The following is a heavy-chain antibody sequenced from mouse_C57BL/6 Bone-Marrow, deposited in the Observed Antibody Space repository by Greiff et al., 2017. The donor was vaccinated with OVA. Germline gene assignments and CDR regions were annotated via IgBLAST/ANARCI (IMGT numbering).Heavy chain of an antibody. CDR1: GHTFTDFY. CDR2: IYPGSGNT. D-gene: IGHD3-2*02. CDR3: AREGDSSGYVGFAY. V-gene: IGHV1-76*01. J-gene: IGHJ3*01. Sequence: QAQLPQSVAEPVRPGASVTLSCKASGHTFTDFYINRVKQRPGQGPEWIARIYPGSGNTHYNEKFKGKATLTAEKSASTAYMQLSSLTSEDSAVYFCAREGDSSGYVGFAYWGGGTLVNVSA.